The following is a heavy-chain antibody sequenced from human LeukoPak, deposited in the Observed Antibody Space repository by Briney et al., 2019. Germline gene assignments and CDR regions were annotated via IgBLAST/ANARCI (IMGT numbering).Heavy chain of an antibody. V-gene: IGHV3-30-3*01. Sequence: GRSLRLSCAASGFTFSSYAMHWVREAPGKGLEWVAVISYDGSNKYYADSVTGRFTISRDNSKNTLYLQMNSLRAEDTAVYYCATVLMSMFGSEIYGAFDIWGQGTMVTVSS. CDR2: ISYDGSNK. CDR3: ATVLMSMFGSEIYGAFDI. J-gene: IGHJ3*02. D-gene: IGHD3-10*01. CDR1: GFTFSSYA.